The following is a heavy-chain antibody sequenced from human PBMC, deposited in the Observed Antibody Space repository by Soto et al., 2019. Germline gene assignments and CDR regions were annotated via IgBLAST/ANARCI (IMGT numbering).Heavy chain of an antibody. Sequence: ASVKVSCKASGYTFTSYDINWVRQATGQGLEWMGWMNPNSGNTGYAQKFQGRVTMTRDTSISTAYMELSSLRSEDTAVYYCARTPWGSSWNYYYYYGMDVWGRGTTVTVSS. CDR2: MNPNSGNT. V-gene: IGHV1-8*01. D-gene: IGHD6-13*01. CDR1: GYTFTSYD. CDR3: ARTPWGSSWNYYYYYGMDV. J-gene: IGHJ6*02.